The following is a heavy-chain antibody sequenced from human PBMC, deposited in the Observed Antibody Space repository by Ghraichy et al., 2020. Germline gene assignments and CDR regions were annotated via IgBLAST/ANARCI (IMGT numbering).Heavy chain of an antibody. D-gene: IGHD3-10*01. J-gene: IGHJ4*02. CDR1: GLTFSRYT. V-gene: IGHV3-21*01. CDR2: ITSSSTYI. Sequence: GESLNISCAASGLTFSRYTMNWVRQSPGKGMELVASITSSSTYIYYADSVKGRFTISRDNDKNSVYLQMNSLRADDTAVYYCARDVGVPWSRGRQVNFDYWGQGTLVTVSS. CDR3: ARDVGVPWSRGRQVNFDY.